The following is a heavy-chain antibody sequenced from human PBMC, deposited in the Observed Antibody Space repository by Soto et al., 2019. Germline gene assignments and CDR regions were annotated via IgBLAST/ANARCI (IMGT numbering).Heavy chain of an antibody. V-gene: IGHV1-8*01. Sequence: QVQLVQSGAEVKKPGASVKVSCRASGYMFTSYDINWVRQAAGQGLEWLGRMNQNNGKADNAQKFHSRLTMTRDTSISRVYMELSSLVSEDTAVYYCAKDFGGLYNWFDPWGQGTLVTVSS. CDR2: MNQNNGKA. J-gene: IGHJ5*02. CDR1: GYMFTSYD. D-gene: IGHD3-16*01. CDR3: AKDFGGLYNWFDP.